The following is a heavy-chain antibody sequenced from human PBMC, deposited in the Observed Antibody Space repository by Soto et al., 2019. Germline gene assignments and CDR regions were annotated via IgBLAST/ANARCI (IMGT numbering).Heavy chain of an antibody. D-gene: IGHD3-16*01. J-gene: IGHJ6*02. Sequence: GGTLRLSCAASGFTFSDASMDWARQGPGQGPERVANRNHDGSGRNYVDSEKRRFTISRDNAKKSLYLQMNSLRAEDTAVYYCASLGRHGWGQGTTVTV. CDR1: GFTFSDAS. CDR2: RNHDGSGR. CDR3: ASLGRHG. V-gene: IGHV3-7*01.